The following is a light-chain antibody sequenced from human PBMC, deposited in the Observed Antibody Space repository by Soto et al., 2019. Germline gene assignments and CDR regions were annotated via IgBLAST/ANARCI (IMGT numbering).Light chain of an antibody. CDR2: DAS. CDR1: QGIITY. V-gene: IGKV1-8*01. J-gene: IGKJ2*01. Sequence: ALRMTQSPSSLSASTGDRVTITCRASQGIITYLPWYQQKPGKAPKLLIYDASTLHSGVPSRFSGSGSGTDFTLTISCLQSEDFATYYCQQYYSYPYTFGQGTKLEIK. CDR3: QQYYSYPYT.